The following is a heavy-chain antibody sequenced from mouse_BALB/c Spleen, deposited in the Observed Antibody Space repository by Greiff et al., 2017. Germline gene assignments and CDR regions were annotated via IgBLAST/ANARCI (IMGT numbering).Heavy chain of an antibody. J-gene: IGHJ2*01. CDR3: ARGSDWYYFDY. D-gene: IGHD4-1*01. V-gene: IGHV3-2*02. Sequence: EVHLVESGPGLVKPSQSLSLTCTVTGYSITSDYAWNWIRQFPGNKLEWMGYISYSGSTSYNPSLKSRISITRDTSKNQFFLQLNSVTTEDTATYYCARGSDWYYFDYWGQGTTLTVSS. CDR2: ISYSGST. CDR1: GYSITSDYA.